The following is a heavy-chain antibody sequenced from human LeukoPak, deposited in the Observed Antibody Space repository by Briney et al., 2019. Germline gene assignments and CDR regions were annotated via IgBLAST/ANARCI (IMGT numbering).Heavy chain of an antibody. Sequence: PSETLSLTCSVSGGSVSSGSYYWSWIRQPPGKGPEWIGYSSYSGSTSYNPSLKSRVTIAVDTSKNQFSLRLRSVTAADTAVYYCATVRWNDGGAFDTWGQGTMVTVSS. D-gene: IGHD1-1*01. CDR1: GGSVSSGSYY. J-gene: IGHJ3*02. CDR3: ATVRWNDGGAFDT. CDR2: SSYSGST. V-gene: IGHV4-61*01.